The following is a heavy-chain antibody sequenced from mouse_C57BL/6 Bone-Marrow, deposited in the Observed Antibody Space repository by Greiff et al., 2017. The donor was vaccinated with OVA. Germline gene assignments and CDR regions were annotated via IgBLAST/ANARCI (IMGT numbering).Heavy chain of an antibody. J-gene: IGHJ1*03. D-gene: IGHD2-1*01. CDR3: ARGGNYVDWYFDV. CDR1: GYTFTSYW. Sequence: QVQLQQPGAELVKPGASVKLSCKASGYTFTSYWMQWVKQRPGQGLEWIGEIDPYDSYTNYNQKFKGKATLTVDTSSSTAYMQLSSLTSEDSAVYYCARGGNYVDWYFDVWGTGTTVTVSS. V-gene: IGHV1-50*01. CDR2: IDPYDSYT.